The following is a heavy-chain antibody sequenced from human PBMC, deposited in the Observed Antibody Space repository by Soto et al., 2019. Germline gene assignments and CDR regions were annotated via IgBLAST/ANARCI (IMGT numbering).Heavy chain of an antibody. CDR2: ISCSGGST. D-gene: IGHD4-17*01. CDR3: AKPGAAVTNYYYMDV. Sequence: PGGSLRLSCAASGFTFSSYAMSWVRQAPGKGLEWVSVISCSGGSTYYADSVKGRFTISIDNSKNTLYLQMNSLRAEDTAVYYCAKPGAAVTNYYYMDVWGKGTTVTVSS. CDR1: GFTFSSYA. V-gene: IGHV3-23*01. J-gene: IGHJ6*03.